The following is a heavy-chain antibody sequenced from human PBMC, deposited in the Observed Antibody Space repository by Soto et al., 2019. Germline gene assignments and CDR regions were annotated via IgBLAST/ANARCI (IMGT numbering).Heavy chain of an antibody. V-gene: IGHV3-30*18. CDR2: ISYDGSNK. J-gene: IGHJ6*01. Sequence: GSLWLSVAPSGFNLSSSGMHWVRPAPGRGLEWVAVISYDGSNKYYADSVKGRFTMSRDNSTNTLYLQMNSMRAEDTAVYYCAKEFRYYDSNPDGMDVWGQGTTVTVSS. CDR1: GFNLSSSG. D-gene: IGHD3-22*01. CDR3: AKEFRYYDSNPDGMDV.